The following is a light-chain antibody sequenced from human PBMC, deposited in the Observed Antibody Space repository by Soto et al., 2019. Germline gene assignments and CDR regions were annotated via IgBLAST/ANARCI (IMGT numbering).Light chain of an antibody. CDR3: TSLTNRDTRV. J-gene: IGLJ2*01. CDR1: SSDVGAYNS. Sequence: QSALTQPASVSGSPGQSITISCTGTSSDVGAYNSVSWYQHHPGKAPNLMIYDVSNRPSGVSSRFSGSKSGSTASLAISELQAEDEADYYCTSLTNRDTRVFGGGTKLTVL. CDR2: DVS. V-gene: IGLV2-14*03.